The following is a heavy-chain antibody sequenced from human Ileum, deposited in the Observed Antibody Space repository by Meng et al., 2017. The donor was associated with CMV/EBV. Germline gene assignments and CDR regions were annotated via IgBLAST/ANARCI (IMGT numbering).Heavy chain of an antibody. CDR1: GSSVSSTY. V-gene: IGHV3-53*01. D-gene: IGHD5-24*01. Sequence: FAASGSSVSSTYLSWVRQPPGNGPQWVSVIYSGGDTYYTDSVKGRFTMSRDNSKNAVYLQMNSLRVEDTAIYYCARDLRGRWQHFGYWGLGALVTVSS. CDR3: ARDLRGRWQHFGY. CDR2: IYSGGDT. J-gene: IGHJ4*02.